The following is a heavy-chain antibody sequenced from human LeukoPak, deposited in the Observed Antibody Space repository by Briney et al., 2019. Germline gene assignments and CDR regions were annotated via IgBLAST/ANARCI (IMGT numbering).Heavy chain of an antibody. CDR3: ARSYDFWSGYPDY. CDR2: ISGSGGST. Sequence: PGGSLRLSCAASGFTFSSYAMTWVRQAPGKGLEWVSGISGSGGSTYYADSVKGRFTISRDNSKNTLYLQMNSLRAEDTAVYYCARSYDFWSGYPDYWGQGTLVTVSS. V-gene: IGHV3-23*01. D-gene: IGHD3-3*01. J-gene: IGHJ4*02. CDR1: GFTFSSYA.